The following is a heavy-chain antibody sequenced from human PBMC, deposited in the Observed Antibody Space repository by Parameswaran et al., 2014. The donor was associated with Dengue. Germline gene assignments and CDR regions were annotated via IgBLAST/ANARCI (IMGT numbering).Heavy chain of an antibody. V-gene: IGHV1-3*01. J-gene: IGHJ6*02. CDR3: ARGGYSYGFHPDTIFGPYYYYYYGMDV. Sequence: WVRQAPGQRLEWMGWINAGNGNTKYSQKFQGRVTITRDTSASTAYMELSSLRSEDTAVYYCARGGYSYGFHPDTIFGPYYYYYYGMDVWGQGTTVTVSS. D-gene: IGHD5-18*01. CDR2: INAGNGNT.